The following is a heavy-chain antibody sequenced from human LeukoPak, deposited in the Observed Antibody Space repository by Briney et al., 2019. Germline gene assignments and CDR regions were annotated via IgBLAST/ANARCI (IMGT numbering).Heavy chain of an antibody. V-gene: IGHV3-30-3*01. CDR3: ARSHFWSGYFDY. CDR1: GFTFSSYA. J-gene: IGHJ4*02. D-gene: IGHD3-3*02. CDR2: ISYDGSNK. Sequence: GGSLRLSCAASGFTFSSYAMHWVRQAPGKGLEWVAVISYDGSNKYYADSVKGRFTISRDNPKNTLYLQMNSLRAEDTAVYYCARSHFWSGYFDYWGQGTLVTVSS.